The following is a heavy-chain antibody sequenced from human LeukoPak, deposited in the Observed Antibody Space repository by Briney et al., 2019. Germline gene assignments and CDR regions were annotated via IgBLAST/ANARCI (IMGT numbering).Heavy chain of an antibody. Sequence: ETLCLTCVASGVSFSDNYRSWVRQAAGQGLEWVARMKEDGSDENYVDSVRGRFTISRDNARNSLHLQMKSLRAEDTAVYFCAKGGAGGGYFPTWGQGILVIVSS. CDR2: MKEDGSDE. CDR1: GVSFSDNY. CDR3: AKGGAGGGYFPT. D-gene: IGHD3-16*01. J-gene: IGHJ1*01. V-gene: IGHV3-7*03.